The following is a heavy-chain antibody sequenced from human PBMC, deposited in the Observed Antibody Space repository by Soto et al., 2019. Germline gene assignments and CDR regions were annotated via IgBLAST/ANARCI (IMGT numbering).Heavy chain of an antibody. CDR2: IYYRGTT. J-gene: IGHJ6*02. Sequence: SETLSLTCTVSGGSISSTTNYWGWIRRPPGKGLEWIGYIYYRGTTYYNPSLNGRVTISVDTSKNQFSLKLSSVTAADTAVYYCGRAHRDLQQLVHYYYSMDVWGQGTTVTVSS. CDR1: GGSISSTTNY. CDR3: GRAHRDLQQLVHYYYSMDV. V-gene: IGHV4-39*01. D-gene: IGHD6-13*01.